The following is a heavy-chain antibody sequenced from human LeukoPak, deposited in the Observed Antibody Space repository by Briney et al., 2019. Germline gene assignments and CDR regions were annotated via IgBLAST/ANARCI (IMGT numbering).Heavy chain of an antibody. CDR2: ISHSGST. CDR3: ARRRDGYNEDFFDY. D-gene: IGHD5-24*01. CDR1: GGSITSSSYY. J-gene: IGHJ4*02. V-gene: IGHV4-39*01. Sequence: SETLSLTCTVSGGSITSSSYYWVWIRQPPGKGLEWIGSISHSGSTYYNASLKSRVTISVDTSRNQFSLKLSSVTAADTAVYYCARRRDGYNEDFFDYWGQGTLVTVSS.